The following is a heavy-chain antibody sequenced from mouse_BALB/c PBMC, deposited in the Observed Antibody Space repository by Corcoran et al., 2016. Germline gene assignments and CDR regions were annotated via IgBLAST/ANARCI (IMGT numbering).Heavy chain of an antibody. CDR3: ARGRRYFDY. CDR2: INPYNGAT. V-gene: IGHV1-26*01. J-gene: IGHJ2*01. Sequence: EVQLQQSGPELVKPGASVKISCKASGYSFTGYYMHWVKQSHVKSLEWIGRINPYNGATSYNQNFKDKASLTVDKSSSTAYMELHSLTSEDSAVYYCARGRRYFDYWGQGTTLTVSS. CDR1: GYSFTGYY.